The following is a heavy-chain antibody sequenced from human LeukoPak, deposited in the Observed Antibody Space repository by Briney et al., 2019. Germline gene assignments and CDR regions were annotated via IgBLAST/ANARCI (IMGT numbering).Heavy chain of an antibody. V-gene: IGHV3-23*01. J-gene: IGHJ5*02. CDR2: ISGSGGST. CDR1: GFTFSSYG. CDR3: AKDRDGSLYNWFDP. D-gene: IGHD1-26*01. Sequence: PGGSLRLSCAASGFTFSSYGMSWVRQAPGKGLEWVSAISGSGGSTYYADSVKGRFTISRDNSKNTLYLQMNSLRAEDTAVYYCAKDRDGSLYNWFDPWGQGTLVTVSS.